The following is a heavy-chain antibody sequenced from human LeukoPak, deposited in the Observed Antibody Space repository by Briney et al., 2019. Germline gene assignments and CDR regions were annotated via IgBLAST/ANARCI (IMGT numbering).Heavy chain of an antibody. CDR3: ARDSIGSYLFDY. J-gene: IGHJ4*02. Sequence: ASVKVSCKASGYTFTTFHIHWVRQAPGQGLEWMGVINPYSESSTYSQKFQGRVTLTRDMSTTTSYMELSSLRSEDTAVYYCARDSIGSYLFDYWRQGTLVTVSS. D-gene: IGHD2/OR15-2a*01. CDR1: GYTFTTFH. V-gene: IGHV1-46*01. CDR2: INPYSESS.